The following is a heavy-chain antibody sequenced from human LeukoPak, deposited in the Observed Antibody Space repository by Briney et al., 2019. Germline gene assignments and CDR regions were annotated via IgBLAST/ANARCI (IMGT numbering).Heavy chain of an antibody. D-gene: IGHD2-2*01. V-gene: IGHV3-15*01. Sequence: GGSLRLSCAASGFTFSNAWMNWVRQAPGKGLEWAGRIKSKTDGGTTDYAAPVKGRFTISRDDSKNTLYLQMNSLEIEDTAVYYCTTWLDCSSTSCYVNFDYWGQGTLVTVSS. J-gene: IGHJ4*02. CDR1: GFTFSNAW. CDR3: TTWLDCSSTSCYVNFDY. CDR2: IKSKTDGGTT.